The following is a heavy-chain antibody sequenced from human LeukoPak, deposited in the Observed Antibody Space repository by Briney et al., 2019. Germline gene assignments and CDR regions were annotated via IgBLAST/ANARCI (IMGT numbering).Heavy chain of an antibody. V-gene: IGHV4-39*01. CDR3: VVTVVGTIDY. CDR2: IYYSGTT. CDR1: RGSISSSSYY. Sequence: SETLSLTCTVSRGSISSSSYYWGWIRQPPGEGLEWIGSIYYSGTTYYNPSLKSQVTISVDTSKNQFSLKLSSVTAADTAVYYCVVTVVGTIDYWGQRTLVTVSS. D-gene: IGHD6-19*01. J-gene: IGHJ4*02.